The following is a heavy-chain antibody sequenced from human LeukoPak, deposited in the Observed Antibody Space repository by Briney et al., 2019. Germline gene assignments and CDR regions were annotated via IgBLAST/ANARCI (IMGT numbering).Heavy chain of an antibody. CDR1: GFTFSNYA. Sequence: GGSLRLSCAASGFTFSNYAMHWVRQAPGKGLEWVAAISYDGSDKYYADSVKGRFTMSRDNSKNTLYLQMNSLRVEDTAVYYCKEVDYWGQGTLVTVSS. J-gene: IGHJ4*02. CDR3: KEVDY. CDR2: ISYDGSDK. V-gene: IGHV3-30*04.